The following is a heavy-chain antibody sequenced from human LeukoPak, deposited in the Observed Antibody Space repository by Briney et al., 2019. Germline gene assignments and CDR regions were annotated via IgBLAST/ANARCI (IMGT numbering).Heavy chain of an antibody. Sequence: PGGSLRLSCAASGFTFSSNGMSWVRQAPGKGLEWVSSIGVSGGSTYYADSVKGRFTISKDTSKSTLHLQMNSLIAEDTAVYYCAKPKGYCSGGNCCWYFDYWGQGTLVTVSS. CDR3: AKPKGYCSGGNCCWYFDY. D-gene: IGHD2-15*01. CDR2: IGVSGGST. J-gene: IGHJ4*02. CDR1: GFTFSSNG. V-gene: IGHV3-23*01.